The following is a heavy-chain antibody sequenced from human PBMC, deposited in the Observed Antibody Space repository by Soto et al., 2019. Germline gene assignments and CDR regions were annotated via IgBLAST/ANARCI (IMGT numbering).Heavy chain of an antibody. D-gene: IGHD2-15*01. Sequence: PGGSLRLSCAASGFTVISNYMSWGRQAPGKGLEWVSVIYSGGRTYYADSVKGRFTISRDNSKNTLYLHMNSLRAKDTAVYYCARRRIALYYGMDVWGQGTTVTVSS. CDR3: ARRRIALYYGMDV. CDR1: GFTVISNY. CDR2: IYSGGRT. V-gene: IGHV3-53*01. J-gene: IGHJ6*02.